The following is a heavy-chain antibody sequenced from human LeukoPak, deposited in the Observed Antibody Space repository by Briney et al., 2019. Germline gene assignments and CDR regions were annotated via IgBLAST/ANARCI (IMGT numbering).Heavy chain of an antibody. V-gene: IGHV1-18*01. D-gene: IGHD6-13*01. J-gene: IGHJ4*02. CDR3: AILAAAVQGDS. CDR2: ISVYNGNT. CDR1: GGTFSSYA. Sequence: ASVKVSCKASGGTFSSYAISWVRQAPGQGLEWVGWISVYNGNTKYAQKFQDRVTMTTDTFTNTAYMELRSLRSGDTAVYYCAILAAAVQGDSWGQGTLVTVSS.